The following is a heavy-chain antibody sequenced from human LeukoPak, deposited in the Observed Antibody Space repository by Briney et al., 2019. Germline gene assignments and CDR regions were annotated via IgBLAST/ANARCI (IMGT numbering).Heavy chain of an antibody. Sequence: GGSLRLSCAASGFTFSSYSMNWVRQAPGKGLEWVSYISSSSSTIYYADSVKGRFTISRDNAKNSLYLQMNSLRAEDTAVYYCASTYSSGRSYFDYWGQGTLVTVSS. CDR3: ASTYSSGRSYFDY. J-gene: IGHJ4*02. CDR1: GFTFSSYS. CDR2: ISSSSSTI. D-gene: IGHD6-19*01. V-gene: IGHV3-48*04.